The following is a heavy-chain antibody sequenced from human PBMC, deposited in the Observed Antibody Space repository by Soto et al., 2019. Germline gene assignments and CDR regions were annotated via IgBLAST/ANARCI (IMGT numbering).Heavy chain of an antibody. V-gene: IGHV4-4*02. CDR2: IYHSGST. J-gene: IGHJ6*02. Sequence: QVQLQESGPGLVKPSGTLSLTCAVSGGSISSSNWWSWVRQPPGKGLEWIGEIYHSGSTNYNPSIKSRVTISVNKSKNQFSLKLTSVAAADTAEYFCARERPQGYGMDVWGQGTTVTVSS. CDR1: GGSISSSNW. CDR3: ARERPQGYGMDV.